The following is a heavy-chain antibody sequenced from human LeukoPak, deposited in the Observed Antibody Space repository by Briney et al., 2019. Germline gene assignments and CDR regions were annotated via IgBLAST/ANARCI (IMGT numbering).Heavy chain of an antibody. D-gene: IGHD5-12*01. V-gene: IGHV3-23*01. J-gene: IGHJ6*02. CDR2: ISVSDGST. Sequence: PGGSLRLSCAASGFTFSSYAMSWVRQAPGKGLEWVSVISVSDGSTNYADSVKGRFTISRDNSKNTLYRQMNSLRAEDTAVYFCAKDSRWRYSGYDYAYFGMDVWGQGTTVTVSS. CDR1: GFTFSSYA. CDR3: AKDSRWRYSGYDYAYFGMDV.